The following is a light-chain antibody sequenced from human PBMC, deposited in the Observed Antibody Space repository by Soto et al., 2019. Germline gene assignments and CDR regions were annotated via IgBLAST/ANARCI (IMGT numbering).Light chain of an antibody. V-gene: IGKV3-15*01. Sequence: EIVRSQSPATLSVSPGERATLSCRASQSVSSKLAWYQQKPGQAPRLLIYGASTRATGIPARFSGSGSGTEFTLTISSLQSEDFAVYYCQQYNNWPPLFTFGPGTKVDIK. CDR3: QQYNNWPPLFT. J-gene: IGKJ3*01. CDR1: QSVSSK. CDR2: GAS.